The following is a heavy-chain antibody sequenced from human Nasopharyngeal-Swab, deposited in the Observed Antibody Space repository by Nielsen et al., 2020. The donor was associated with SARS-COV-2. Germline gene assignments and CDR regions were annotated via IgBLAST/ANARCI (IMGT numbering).Heavy chain of an antibody. J-gene: IGHJ4*02. Sequence: ASVKVSCKASGYTFTNYYMLWVRQAPRQGLELMGIINPSGGSTSYAQKFQGRVTMTRDTSTSTVHMELSSLRSEDTAVYYCARARGGYCSGGSCYFDYWGQGTLVTVSS. CDR1: GYTFTNYY. D-gene: IGHD2-15*01. V-gene: IGHV1-46*01. CDR3: ARARGGYCSGGSCYFDY. CDR2: INPSGGST.